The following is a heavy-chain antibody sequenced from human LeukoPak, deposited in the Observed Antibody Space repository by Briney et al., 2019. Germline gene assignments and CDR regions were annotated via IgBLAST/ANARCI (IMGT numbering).Heavy chain of an antibody. CDR1: GYTFTSYG. CDR3: AKGSGSYLSPLYYFDY. Sequence: ASVKVSCKASGYTFTSYGINWVRQAPGQGLEWMGWISAYNGDTNYAQKLQGRVTMTTDTSTSTAYMELRSLRSDDTAVYYCAKGSGSYLSPLYYFDYWGQGTLVTVSS. V-gene: IGHV1-18*01. J-gene: IGHJ4*02. D-gene: IGHD1-26*01. CDR2: ISAYNGDT.